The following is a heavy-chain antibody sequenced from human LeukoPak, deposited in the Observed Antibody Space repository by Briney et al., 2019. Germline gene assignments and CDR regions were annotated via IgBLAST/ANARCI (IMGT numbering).Heavy chain of an antibody. V-gene: IGHV4-34*01. Sequence: KPSETLSLTCAVYGGSFSGYYWSWIRQPPGKGLEWIGEINHSGSTNYNPSLKSRVTISVDTSKNQFSLKLSSVTAADTAVYYCARQGDFWSGYPQRGLSAFDIWGQGAMVTVSS. D-gene: IGHD3-3*01. CDR2: INHSGST. J-gene: IGHJ3*02. CDR3: ARQGDFWSGYPQRGLSAFDI. CDR1: GGSFSGYY.